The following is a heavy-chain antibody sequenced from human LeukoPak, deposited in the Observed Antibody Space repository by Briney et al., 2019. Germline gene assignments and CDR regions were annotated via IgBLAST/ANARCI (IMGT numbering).Heavy chain of an antibody. CDR1: GSTFSVSV. D-gene: IGHD3-10*01. V-gene: IGHV3-64*01. CDR2: ISSNGGST. Sequence: GGSLRLSCAASGSTFSVSVMHWVRQAPGKGLEYVSVISSNGGSTSYANSLKGGFTISRDNSKNTLYLQMGSLRAEDMAVYYCARDLSGGGLDYWGQGTLVTVSS. J-gene: IGHJ4*02. CDR3: ARDLSGGGLDY.